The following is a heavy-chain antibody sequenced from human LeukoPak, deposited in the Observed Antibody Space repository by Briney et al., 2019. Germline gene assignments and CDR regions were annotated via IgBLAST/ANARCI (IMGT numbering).Heavy chain of an antibody. J-gene: IGHJ4*02. V-gene: IGHV4-59*08. CDR2: ISYSEST. CDR3: ARGRLWTWDY. D-gene: IGHD5-18*01. Sequence: SGTLSLTCSVSGGSISSYYWSWIRQPPGKGLEWIGYISYSESTNYNPSLKSRVTMSVDTSKNQFSLKLSSVTAADTAVYYCARGRLWTWDYWGQGTLVTVSS. CDR1: GGSISSYY.